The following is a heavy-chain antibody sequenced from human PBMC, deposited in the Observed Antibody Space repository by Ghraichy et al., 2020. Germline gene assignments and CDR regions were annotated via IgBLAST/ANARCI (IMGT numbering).Heavy chain of an antibody. J-gene: IGHJ4*02. D-gene: IGHD3-10*01. CDR1: GFAISNNW. V-gene: IGHV3-74*01. CDR2: INGDGTST. Sequence: GSLRLSCAASGFAISNNWMHWVRQAPGKGLVWVSRINGDGTSTNYADSVKGRFTISRDNAKNSLYLQMNSLRAEDTAVYYCTPFSNYGLGHDYPTKYWGQGTVVIISS. CDR3: TPFSNYGLGHDYPTKY.